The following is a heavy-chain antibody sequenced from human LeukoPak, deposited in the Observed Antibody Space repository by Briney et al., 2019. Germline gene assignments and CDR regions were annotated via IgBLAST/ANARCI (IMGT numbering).Heavy chain of an antibody. V-gene: IGHV4-59*01. D-gene: IGHD4-17*01. J-gene: IGHJ5*02. CDR1: GGSITTFY. CDR3: ARMGLGGDYSAPASWFAP. CDR2: FYYTGST. Sequence: PSETLSLTCTVSGGSITTFYWSWIRQPPGKGLEWIGYFYYTGSTKYNPSLNSRVTISIDTSKNRFSLKLDSVTAADTAVYYCARMGLGGDYSAPASWFAPWGQGTLVTVSS.